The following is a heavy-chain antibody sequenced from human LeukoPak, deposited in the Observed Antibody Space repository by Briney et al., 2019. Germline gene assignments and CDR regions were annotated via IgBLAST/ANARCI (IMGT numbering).Heavy chain of an antibody. CDR1: GYTFTSQD. CDR3: ARVNYDILTGYSYYYMDV. CDR2: MNPNSGNT. J-gene: IGHJ6*03. Sequence: ASVKVSCKASGYTFTSQDISWVRQATGQGLEWMGWMNPNSGNTGYAQKFQGRVTMTRNTSISTAYMELSSLRSEDTAVYYCARVNYDILTGYSYYYMDVWGKGTTVTISS. V-gene: IGHV1-8*02. D-gene: IGHD3-9*01.